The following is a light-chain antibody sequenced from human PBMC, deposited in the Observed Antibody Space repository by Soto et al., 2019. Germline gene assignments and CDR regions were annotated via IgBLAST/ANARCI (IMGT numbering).Light chain of an antibody. Sequence: DIQMTQSPSSLSASVGDRVTITCRASQDLDRWLAWYQQKPGEAPKVLIFATSSLQSGLPSRFSGGGSGTDFPLTISSLQPEDFATYYCKQSKSFPLTLGGGTKLDI. CDR3: KQSKSFPLT. CDR2: ATS. CDR1: QDLDRW. J-gene: IGKJ4*01. V-gene: IGKV1-12*01.